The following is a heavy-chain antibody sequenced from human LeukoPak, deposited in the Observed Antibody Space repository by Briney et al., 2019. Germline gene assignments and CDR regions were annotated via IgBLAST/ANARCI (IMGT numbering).Heavy chain of an antibody. D-gene: IGHD3-9*01. J-gene: IGHJ4*02. V-gene: IGHV1-69*04. CDR1: GGSFTMSA. CDR3: ARGPYPINCDILTGPTYFDY. CDR2: IIPVLGVA. Sequence: SLKVSCKASGGSFTMSAFNWVRQAPGQGLEWMGRIIPVLGVANYAQKFQGRVTITADKSTYTAYMDLSSLRSEDTAVYYCARGPYPINCDILTGPTYFDYWGQGTLVTVSS.